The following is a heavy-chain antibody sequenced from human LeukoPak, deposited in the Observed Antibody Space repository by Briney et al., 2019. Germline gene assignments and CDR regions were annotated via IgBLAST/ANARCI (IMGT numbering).Heavy chain of an antibody. CDR2: ITGSGDRT. CDR3: ARLSLGLAARFTFHYLDH. D-gene: IGHD6-6*01. J-gene: IGHJ4*02. V-gene: IGHV3-23*01. CDR1: GFTFTTYG. Sequence: PGGSLRLSCVASGFTFTTYGMNWVRQAPGKGLEWVSGITGSGDRTYYADSVKGRFTIYRDNSKNTLYLQMNSLRAEDTAVYYCARLSLGLAARFTFHYLDHWGQGTLVTVSS.